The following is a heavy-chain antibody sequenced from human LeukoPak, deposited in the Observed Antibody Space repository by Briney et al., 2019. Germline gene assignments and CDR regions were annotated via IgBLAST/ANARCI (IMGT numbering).Heavy chain of an antibody. V-gene: IGHV4-34*01. Sequence: PSETLSLTCAVYGGAFSGYYWSWIRRPPGKGLEWIGEINHSGSTNYNPSLQSRLTISVDTSKNQFSLKLSSVTAADTAVYYCARYDSNYAWFDPWGQGPLVTVSS. CDR3: ARYDSNYAWFDP. J-gene: IGHJ5*02. CDR2: INHSGST. D-gene: IGHD4-11*01. CDR1: GGAFSGYY.